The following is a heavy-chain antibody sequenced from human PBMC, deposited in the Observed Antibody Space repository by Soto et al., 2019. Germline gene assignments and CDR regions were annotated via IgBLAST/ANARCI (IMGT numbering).Heavy chain of an antibody. J-gene: IGHJ4*02. V-gene: IGHV3-30-3*01. CDR1: GFTFSSYS. D-gene: IGHD3-3*01. CDR3: AINFDFWSGYEGNADS. Sequence: GGSLRLSCAASGFTFSSYSMHWVRQAPGKGLEWVAVISYDGSCKYADSVKGRFSISRDNSKNTLYLQMNSLKTEDTAMYYCAINFDFWSGYEGNADSWGQGT. CDR2: ISYDGSCK.